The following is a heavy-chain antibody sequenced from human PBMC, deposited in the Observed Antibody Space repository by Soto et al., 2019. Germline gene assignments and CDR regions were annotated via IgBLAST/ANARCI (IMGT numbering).Heavy chain of an antibody. CDR2: IIPIFGTA. Sequence: QVQLVQSGAEVKKPGSSVKDSCKASGGTFSSYAISWVRQAPGQGLEWMGGIIPIFGTANYAQKFQGRVTISADESTSIDYMELSRLSAEDTAVYYCARGSWVAVGSSLGYWGQGTPVTVSP. CDR1: GGTFSSYA. D-gene: IGHD6-19*01. J-gene: IGHJ4*02. V-gene: IGHV1-69*01. CDR3: ARGSWVAVGSSLGY.